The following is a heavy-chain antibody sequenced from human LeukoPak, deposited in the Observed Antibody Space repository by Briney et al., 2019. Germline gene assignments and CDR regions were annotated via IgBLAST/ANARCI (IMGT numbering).Heavy chain of an antibody. CDR2: IYHSGST. V-gene: IGHV4-4*02. J-gene: IGHJ5*02. Sequence: PSETLSLTCAVSGGSISSSNWWSWVRQPPGKGLEWIGEIYHSGSTNYNPSHKSRVTISVDKSKNQFSLKLSSVTAADTAVYYCARGLAYCSGGSCPRAFWFDPWGQGTLVTVSS. CDR3: ARGLAYCSGGSCPRAFWFDP. D-gene: IGHD2-15*01. CDR1: GGSISSSNW.